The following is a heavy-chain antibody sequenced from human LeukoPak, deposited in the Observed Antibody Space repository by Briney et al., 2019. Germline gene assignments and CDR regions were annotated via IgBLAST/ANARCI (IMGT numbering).Heavy chain of an antibody. CDR3: ASVTVTTDARAWRFDI. J-gene: IGHJ3*02. CDR1: GGSFSVYY. Sequence: SETLSLTCAAYGGSFSVYYWSWIRQPPGKGLEWIGEINHSESTNYNPSLKSRVTISVDTSKNQFSLKLSSVTAADTAVYYCASVTVTTDARAWRFDIWGQGTMVTVSS. CDR2: INHSEST. V-gene: IGHV4-34*01. D-gene: IGHD4-17*01.